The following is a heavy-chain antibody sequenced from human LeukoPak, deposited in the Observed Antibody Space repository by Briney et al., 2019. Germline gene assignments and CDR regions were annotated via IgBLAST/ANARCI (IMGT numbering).Heavy chain of an antibody. CDR2: ITSSSSYI. CDR1: GFTFSSYG. CDR3: ARDPYSGNYGDYYYYYMDV. V-gene: IGHV3-21*01. D-gene: IGHD1-26*01. Sequence: GGSLRLSCAASGFTFSSYGMSWVRQAPGKGLEGVSSITSSSSYIYYADSVKGRFTISRDNAKSSLYLQMNSLRDEDTAVYYCARDPYSGNYGDYYYYYMDVWGKGTTVTISS. J-gene: IGHJ6*03.